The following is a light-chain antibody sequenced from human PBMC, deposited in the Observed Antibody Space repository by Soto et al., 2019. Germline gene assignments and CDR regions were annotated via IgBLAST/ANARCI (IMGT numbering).Light chain of an antibody. V-gene: IGKV3-20*01. Sequence: EIVLTQSPGTLSLSPGERATLSCRSSQSVNSNYLAWYQQKPGQAPRLLIFGASNRATAIPDRFSGSGSGIPFTLTISRLEPEDFALYYCQHYGSSPPSCTSGQGTKLEIK. CDR2: GAS. J-gene: IGKJ2*02. CDR3: QHYGSSPPSCT. CDR1: QSVNSNY.